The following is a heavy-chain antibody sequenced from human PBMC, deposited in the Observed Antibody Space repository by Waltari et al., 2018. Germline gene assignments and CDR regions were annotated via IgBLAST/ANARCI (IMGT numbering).Heavy chain of an antibody. D-gene: IGHD5-12*01. CDR1: GFTLSSYG. V-gene: IGHV3-30*02. Sequence: QVQLVESGGGVVQPGGSLRLSCAASGFTLSSYGMHWVRQAPGKGLEWVEFLRYEGSNKYYVDYVKGRLTISRYNSKNTLYLQMNSLRAEDTAVYYCANGWWLRDYWGQGTLVTVSS. CDR3: ANGWWLRDY. J-gene: IGHJ4*02. CDR2: LRYEGSNK.